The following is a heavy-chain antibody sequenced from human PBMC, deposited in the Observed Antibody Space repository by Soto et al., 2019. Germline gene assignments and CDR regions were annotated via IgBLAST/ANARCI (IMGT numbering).Heavy chain of an antibody. Sequence: QVQLQESGPGLVKPSETLSLTCTVSGGSVSSGNSYWSWIRQPPEKGLEWIGYIYYSGSTTYNPSLRSRVTILIDTSKNQISLKLISEAAADTAVYYCAREERWPGVGSQEFDSWGQGTLVTVSS. CDR1: GGSVSSGNSY. CDR2: IYYSGST. V-gene: IGHV4-61*01. J-gene: IGHJ4*02. CDR3: AREERWPGVGSQEFDS. D-gene: IGHD1-26*01.